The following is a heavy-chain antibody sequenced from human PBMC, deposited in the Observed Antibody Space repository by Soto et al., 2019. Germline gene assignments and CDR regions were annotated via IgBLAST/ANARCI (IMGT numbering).Heavy chain of an antibody. V-gene: IGHV1-2*02. CDR2: INPKSGGT. J-gene: IGHJ4*02. D-gene: IGHD1-26*01. CDR1: GYTFTVYY. CDR3: ARDLAKGGGSTGFDY. Sequence: QVQLVQSGAEVKKPGASVNVSCKASGYTFTVYYMHWVRQAPGQGHEWMGWINPKSGGTMYPQKFQGRVTMTWAMSISTAYMALTRLRSDDTAVYYCARDLAKGGGSTGFDYWGQGTLVTVSS.